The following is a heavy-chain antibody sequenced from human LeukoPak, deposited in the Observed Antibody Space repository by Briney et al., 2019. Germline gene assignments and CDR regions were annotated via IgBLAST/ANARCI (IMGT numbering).Heavy chain of an antibody. CDR3: AKGDGVTYYYYYGMDV. V-gene: IGHV3-23*01. Sequence: GGSLRLSCAASGFTFSSYAMSWVRQAPGKGLEWVSAISCSGGSKYYADSVKGRFTISRDNSKNTLYLQMNSLRAEDPAVYYCAKGDGVTYYYYYGMDVWGQGTTVTVSS. D-gene: IGHD1-14*01. CDR1: GFTFSSYA. J-gene: IGHJ6*02. CDR2: ISCSGGSK.